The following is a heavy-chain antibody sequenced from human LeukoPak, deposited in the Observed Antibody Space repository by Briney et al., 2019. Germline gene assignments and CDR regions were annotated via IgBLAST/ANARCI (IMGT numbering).Heavy chain of an antibody. CDR2: ISGSGGST. Sequence: PGGSLRLSCAASGFTFSSYAMSWVHQAPGKGLEWVSAISGSGGSTYYADSVKGRFTISRDNSKNTLYLQMNSLRAEDTAVYYCAKSVLRYFDWSFPLGYYYGMDVWGQGTTVTVSS. D-gene: IGHD3-9*01. CDR3: AKSVLRYFDWSFPLGYYYGMDV. V-gene: IGHV3-23*01. CDR1: GFTFSSYA. J-gene: IGHJ6*02.